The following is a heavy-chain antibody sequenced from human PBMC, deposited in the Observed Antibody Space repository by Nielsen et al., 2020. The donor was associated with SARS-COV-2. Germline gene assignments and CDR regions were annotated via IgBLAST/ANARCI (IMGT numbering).Heavy chain of an antibody. CDR3: ARGQYYDFWSGHHYGMDV. Sequence: ASVKVSCKASGYTFTSYDINWVRQATGQGLEWMGWMNPNSDSTGYAQKFQGRVTMTRNTSIRTAYMELSSLRSEDTAVYYCARGQYYDFWSGHHYGMDVWGQGTMVTVSS. CDR1: GYTFTSYD. D-gene: IGHD3-3*01. V-gene: IGHV1-8*01. J-gene: IGHJ6*02. CDR2: MNPNSDST.